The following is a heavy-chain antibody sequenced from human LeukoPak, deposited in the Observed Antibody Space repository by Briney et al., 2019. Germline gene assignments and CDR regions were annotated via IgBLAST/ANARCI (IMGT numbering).Heavy chain of an antibody. J-gene: IGHJ4*02. CDR2: IYYSGST. CDR3: ARDLVGASRRGYYFDY. D-gene: IGHD1-26*01. V-gene: IGHV4-39*07. Sequence: SETLPLTCTVSGGSISSSSYYWGWIRQPPGKGLEWIGSIYYSGSTYYNPSLKSRVTISVDTSKNQFSLKLSSVTAADTAAYYCARDLVGASRRGYYFDYWGQGTLVTVSS. CDR1: GGSISSSSYY.